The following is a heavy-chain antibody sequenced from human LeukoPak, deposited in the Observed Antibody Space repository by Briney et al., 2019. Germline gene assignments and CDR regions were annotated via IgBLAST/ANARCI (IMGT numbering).Heavy chain of an antibody. CDR2: IQYSGST. D-gene: IGHD4-17*01. J-gene: IGHJ4*02. Sequence: SETLSLTCTVSGGSISSYYWSWIRQPPGKGLEWIGYIQYSGSTNYNPSLKSRVTISVDTSKKQFSLNLSSVIAADAARYYCARTVRGDYVDYWGQGALVTASS. CDR1: GGSISSYY. V-gene: IGHV4-59*01. CDR3: ARTVRGDYVDY.